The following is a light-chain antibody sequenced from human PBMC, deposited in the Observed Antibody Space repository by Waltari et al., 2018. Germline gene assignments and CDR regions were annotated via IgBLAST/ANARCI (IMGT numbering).Light chain of an antibody. CDR2: DAS. J-gene: IGKJ3*01. Sequence: EIVLTQSPVTLSLPPGESATLSCRASQSVSSYLAWYQQKPGQAPRPLIYDASNRATGIPARFSGSGSGTDFTLTISSLEPEDFAVYYCQQRSNWPPRFTFGPGTKVDIK. CDR3: QQRSNWPPRFT. V-gene: IGKV3-11*01. CDR1: QSVSSY.